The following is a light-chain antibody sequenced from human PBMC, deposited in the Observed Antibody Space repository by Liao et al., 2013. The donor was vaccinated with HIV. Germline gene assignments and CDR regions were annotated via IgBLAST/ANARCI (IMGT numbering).Light chain of an antibody. CDR1: KLGDTY. CDR3: QTWDNSNMI. Sequence: SYELTQSPSVSVSPGQTANITCSGDKLGDTYACWYQQKPGQSPVLVIYQDGKRPSGIPERFSGSQSGDTATLTISGTQTLDEADYFCQTWDNSNMIFGGGTKLTVL. V-gene: IGLV3-1*01. J-gene: IGLJ2*01. CDR2: QDG.